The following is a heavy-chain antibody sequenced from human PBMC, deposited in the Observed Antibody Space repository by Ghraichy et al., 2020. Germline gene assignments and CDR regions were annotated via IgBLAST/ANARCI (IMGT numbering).Heavy chain of an antibody. D-gene: IGHD1-26*01. CDR3: ARDSRRGYYQHRVDY. CDR2: INHSGST. V-gene: IGHV4-34*01. CDR1: GVSFSGYY. J-gene: IGHJ4*02. Sequence: SETLSLTCAVYGVSFSGYYWSWIRQAPGKGLEWIGEINHSGSTNYNPSLKSRVTISVDTSKNQFYLKLSSVTAADTAVYYCARDSRRGYYQHRVDYWGQGTLVTVSS.